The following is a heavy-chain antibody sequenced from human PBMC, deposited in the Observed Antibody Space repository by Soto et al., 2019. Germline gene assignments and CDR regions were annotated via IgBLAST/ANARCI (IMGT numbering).Heavy chain of an antibody. CDR1: GASIDDRGHH. J-gene: IGHJ6*02. D-gene: IGHD2-15*01. CDR2: DYHDGTN. V-gene: IGHV4-39*02. Sequence: QLKESGPGQVSPSETLSLTCSVSGASIDDRGHHWSWLRRSPGRGLEGRGSDYHDGTNYYNPSLKTRVSVSVDTAKNQFSLKLASVTAADTAVYFCARDKGISVVGFFRKDPYFGLDVWGPGTTVTVSS. CDR3: ARDKGISVVGFFRKDPYFGLDV.